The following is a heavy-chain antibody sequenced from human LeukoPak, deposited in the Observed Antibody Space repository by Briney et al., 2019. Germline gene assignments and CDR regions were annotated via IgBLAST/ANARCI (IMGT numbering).Heavy chain of an antibody. CDR2: IYPGDSDT. D-gene: IGHD2-15*01. Sequence: GESLKISCKSSGYSFTSYWIGWMRQMPGKGLEWMGVIYPGDSDTKYSPSFQGQVTISADKSISTAYLQWSRLKASDTAMYYCARGSLASSGGTFFDYWGQGTLVTVSS. CDR3: ARGSLASSGGTFFDY. V-gene: IGHV5-51*01. CDR1: GYSFTSYW. J-gene: IGHJ4*02.